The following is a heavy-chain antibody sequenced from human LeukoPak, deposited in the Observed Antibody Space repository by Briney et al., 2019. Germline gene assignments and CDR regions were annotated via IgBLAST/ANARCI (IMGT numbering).Heavy chain of an antibody. V-gene: IGHV4-4*02. CDR1: GGSISSSNW. Sequence: PSETLSLTCAVSGGSISSSNWWSWVRQPPGKGLEWIGEIYHSGSTNYNPSLKSRVTISVDKSKNQFSLKLSSVTAADTAVYYCARVKSLRYFDWLGADPYYYYGMDVWGQGTTVTVSS. CDR3: ARVKSLRYFDWLGADPYYYYGMDV. J-gene: IGHJ6*02. CDR2: IYHSGST. D-gene: IGHD3-9*01.